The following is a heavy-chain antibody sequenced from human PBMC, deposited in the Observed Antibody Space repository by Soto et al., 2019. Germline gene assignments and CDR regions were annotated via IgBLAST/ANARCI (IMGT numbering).Heavy chain of an antibody. V-gene: IGHV1-46*03. Sequence: GASVKVSCKASGYTFTSYYMHWVRQAPGQGLEWMGIINPSGGSTGYAQKFQGRVTMTRDTSTSTVYMELSSLRSEDTAVYYCARGSYYYDGSGYCKYDLWGQGTLVTVSS. CDR3: ARGSYYYDGSGYCKYDL. J-gene: IGHJ5*02. CDR2: INPSGGST. CDR1: GYTFTSYY. D-gene: IGHD3-22*01.